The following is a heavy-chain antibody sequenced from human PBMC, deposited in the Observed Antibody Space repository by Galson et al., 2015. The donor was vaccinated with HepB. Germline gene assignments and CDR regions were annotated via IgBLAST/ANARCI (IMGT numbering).Heavy chain of an antibody. Sequence: SVKVSCKASGYTFTSYGISWVRQAPGQGLEWMGWISAYNGNTNYAQKLQGRVTMTTDTSTSTAYMELRSLRSDDTAVYYCARDRGKIVVVPAAYMDVWGQGTTVTVSS. CDR1: GYTFTSYG. CDR3: ARDRGKIVVVPAAYMDV. J-gene: IGHJ6*02. CDR2: ISAYNGNT. V-gene: IGHV1-18*04. D-gene: IGHD2-2*01.